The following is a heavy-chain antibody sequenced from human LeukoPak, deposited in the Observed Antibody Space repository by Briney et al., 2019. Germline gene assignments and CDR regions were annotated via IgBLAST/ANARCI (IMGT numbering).Heavy chain of an antibody. J-gene: IGHJ3*02. CDR3: ARETWSRGGDAFDI. V-gene: IGHV3-74*01. Sequence: AGGSLRLSCAASGFTVSNFWMHWVRRAPGQGLVWVSRINSDGTSTNYADSVKGRLTISRDNTKNTLYLQMNSLTVEDTAVYYCARETWSRGGDAFDIWGRGTMVTVSS. CDR1: GFTVSNFW. D-gene: IGHD3-10*01. CDR2: INSDGTST.